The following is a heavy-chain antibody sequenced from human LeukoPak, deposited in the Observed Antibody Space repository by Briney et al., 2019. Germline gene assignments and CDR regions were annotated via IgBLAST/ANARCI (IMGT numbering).Heavy chain of an antibody. CDR2: ISGSGAGT. V-gene: IGHV3-23*01. CDR1: EFIFSSYA. D-gene: IGHD2-15*01. J-gene: IGHJ4*02. Sequence: GGSLRLSCAASEFIFSSYAMSWVRQAPGKGLEWISRISGSGAGTYYSDSVRGRFTISRDNSKNTLYLQMNSLRAEDTAVYYCARRCGSGGSCHSFDYWGQRTLVTVSS. CDR3: ARRCGSGGSCHSFDY.